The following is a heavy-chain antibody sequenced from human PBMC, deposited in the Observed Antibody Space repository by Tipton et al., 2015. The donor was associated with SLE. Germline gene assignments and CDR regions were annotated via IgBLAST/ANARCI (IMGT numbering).Heavy chain of an antibody. CDR2: IYYSGST. CDR3: VRQLTTETTFVLDVFDI. V-gene: IGHV4-39*01. D-gene: IGHD4-17*01. CDR1: GGSISSSSYY. Sequence: TLSLTCTVSGGSISSSSYYWGWIRQPPGKGLEWIGSIYYSGSTYYNPSLKSRVTISVDTSKNQFSLRLNSVTAADTAVYYCVRQLTTETTFVLDVFDIWGQGTMVTVSS. J-gene: IGHJ3*02.